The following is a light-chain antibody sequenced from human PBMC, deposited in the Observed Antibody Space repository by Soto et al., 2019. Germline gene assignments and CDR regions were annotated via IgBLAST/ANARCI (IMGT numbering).Light chain of an antibody. J-gene: IGKJ4*01. CDR2: GAS. V-gene: IGKV3-15*01. Sequence: EKVMTQSPATLSVSPGERATLSCRASQSVKSNLAWYQQKPGQAPRLLIYGASTRATGIPARFSGSASGTDFTLTISSLQSEDFAVYYCQQYNDWPLTFGGGTKVEIK. CDR1: QSVKSN. CDR3: QQYNDWPLT.